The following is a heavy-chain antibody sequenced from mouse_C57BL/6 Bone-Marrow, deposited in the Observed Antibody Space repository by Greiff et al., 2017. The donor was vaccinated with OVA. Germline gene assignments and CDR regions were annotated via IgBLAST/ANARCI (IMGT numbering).Heavy chain of an antibody. CDR1: GYTFTNYW. CDR2: IYPGGGYT. Sequence: QVQLKESGAELVRPGTSVKMSCKASGYTFTNYWIGWAKQRPGHGLEWIGDIYPGGGYTNYNEKFKGKATLTADKSSSTAYMQFSSLTSEDSAIYYCARQRWLLPDYWGQGTTLTVSS. V-gene: IGHV1-63*01. CDR3: ARQRWLLPDY. J-gene: IGHJ2*01. D-gene: IGHD2-3*01.